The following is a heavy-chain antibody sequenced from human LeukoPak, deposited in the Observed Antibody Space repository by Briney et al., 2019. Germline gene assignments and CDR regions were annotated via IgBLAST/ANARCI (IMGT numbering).Heavy chain of an antibody. CDR1: GFTFSSYS. Sequence: KPGGSLRLSCAASGFTFSSYSMNWVRQAPGKGLEWVSSISSSNSYIYYADSVKGRFTISRDNAKNSLYLQMNSLRAEDTAVYYCARPGYSSGWYGYWGQGTLVTVSS. J-gene: IGHJ4*02. V-gene: IGHV3-21*01. D-gene: IGHD6-19*01. CDR2: ISSSNSYI. CDR3: ARPGYSSGWYGY.